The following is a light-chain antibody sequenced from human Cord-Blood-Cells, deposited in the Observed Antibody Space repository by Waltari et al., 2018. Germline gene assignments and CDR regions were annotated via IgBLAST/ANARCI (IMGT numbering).Light chain of an antibody. Sequence: AIRITQSPSSLSASTGVRVTITCRASQGISSYLAWYQQKPGKAPKLLIYAASTLQSGVPSRFSGSGSGTDFTLTISCLQSEDFATYYCQQYYSYPLTFGGGTKVEIK. CDR1: QGISSY. V-gene: IGKV1-8*01. CDR3: QQYYSYPLT. CDR2: AAS. J-gene: IGKJ4*01.